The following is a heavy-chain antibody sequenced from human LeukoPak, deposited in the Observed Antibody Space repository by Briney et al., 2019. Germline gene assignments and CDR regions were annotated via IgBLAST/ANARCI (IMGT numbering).Heavy chain of an antibody. V-gene: IGHV3-11*01. Sequence: GGSLRLSCAASGFTFSDYYMSWIRQAPGKGLEWVSYISSSGSTIYYADSVKGRFTISRDNAKNSLYLQMNSLRAEDTAVYYCARQRSGGRGPKGDYYYYYGMDVWGQGTTVTVSS. CDR3: ARQRSGGRGPKGDYYYYYGMDV. CDR1: GFTFSDYY. J-gene: IGHJ6*02. D-gene: IGHD2-15*01. CDR2: ISSSGSTI.